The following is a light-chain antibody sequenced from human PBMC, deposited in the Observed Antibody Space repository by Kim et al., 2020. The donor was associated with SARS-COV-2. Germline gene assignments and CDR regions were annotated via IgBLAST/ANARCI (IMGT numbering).Light chain of an antibody. J-gene: IGKJ5*01. CDR3: QQLNSYPIT. CDR1: KGSSNT. V-gene: IGKV1-13*02. Sequence: ASVGDKDTITCRASKGSSNTLAWYQQKPGRGPKLLIYDASSLESGVPSRFSGSGSGTDFTLTINSLQPEDFATYYCQQLNSYPITFGQGTRLEIK. CDR2: DAS.